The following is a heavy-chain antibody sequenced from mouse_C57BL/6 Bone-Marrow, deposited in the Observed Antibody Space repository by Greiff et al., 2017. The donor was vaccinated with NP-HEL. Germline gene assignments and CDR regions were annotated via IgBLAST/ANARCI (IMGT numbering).Heavy chain of an antibody. Sequence: EVKVVESEGGLVQPGSSMKLSCTASGFTFSDYYMAWVRQVPEKGLEWVANINYDGSSTYYLDSLKSRFIISRDNAKNILYLQMSSLKSEDTATYYGARDTGHFDYWGQGTTLTVSS. CDR3: ARDTGHFDY. J-gene: IGHJ2*01. D-gene: IGHD4-1*01. V-gene: IGHV5-16*01. CDR1: GFTFSDYY. CDR2: INYDGSST.